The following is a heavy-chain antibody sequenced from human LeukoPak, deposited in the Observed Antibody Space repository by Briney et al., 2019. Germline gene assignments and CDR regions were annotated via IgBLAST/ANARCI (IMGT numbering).Heavy chain of an antibody. CDR1: GFSFRTYW. CDR3: ARDSAGNDY. J-gene: IGHJ4*02. V-gene: IGHV3-7*01. CDR2: IKEDGSEE. D-gene: IGHD6-13*01. Sequence: GGSLRLSCAASGFSFRTYWMSWVRQAPGKGLEWVANIKEDGSEEYYVDSVEGRFTISRDNAKNSLYLQMNSLRAEDTAMYYCARDSAGNDYWGQGTLVTVSS.